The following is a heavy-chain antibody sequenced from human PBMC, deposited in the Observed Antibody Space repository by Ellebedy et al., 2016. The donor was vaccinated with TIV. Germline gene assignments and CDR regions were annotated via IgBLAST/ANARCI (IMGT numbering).Heavy chain of an antibody. Sequence: GGSLRLSCVASGFSFRSYWMSWVRQAPGKGLEWVANIYQDGSDQYYADSVKGRFTISRDNAKNSLFLQMNSLRIEDTGVYYCARRGSYGDYAVQVNSWFDRWGRGTLVSVSS. CDR1: GFSFRSYW. J-gene: IGHJ5*02. D-gene: IGHD4-17*01. CDR2: IYQDGSDQ. V-gene: IGHV3-7*01. CDR3: ARRGSYGDYAVQVNSWFDR.